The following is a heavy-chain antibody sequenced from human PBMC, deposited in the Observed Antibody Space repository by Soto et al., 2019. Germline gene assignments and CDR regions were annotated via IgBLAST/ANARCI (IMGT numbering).Heavy chain of an antibody. Sequence: EVQLVESGGGLVQPGGSLRLSCAASGFTFSDYYMYWVRQVPGKGLEWVGRSRNKANSYNTEYAASVKGRFSISRDGSKDSMYLQMNSLKTGATAVYYCARDTGGSYDSWGQGALVTVSS. CDR3: ARDTGGSYDS. J-gene: IGHJ5*01. CDR1: GFTFSDYY. V-gene: IGHV3-72*01. D-gene: IGHD1-26*01. CDR2: SRNKANSYNT.